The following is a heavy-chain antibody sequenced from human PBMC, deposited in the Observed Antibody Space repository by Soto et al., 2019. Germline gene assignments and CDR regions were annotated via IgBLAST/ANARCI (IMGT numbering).Heavy chain of an antibody. Sequence: SGGSLRLSCAASGFTFSSYAMSWVRQSPGKGLEWVSAISGSGGSTYYADSVKGRFTISRDNSKNTLYLQMNSLRAEDTAVYYCAKDHGITIFGVVIDEYGMDVWGQGTTVTVSS. J-gene: IGHJ6*02. CDR2: ISGSGGST. CDR3: AKDHGITIFGVVIDEYGMDV. V-gene: IGHV3-23*01. CDR1: GFTFSSYA. D-gene: IGHD3-3*01.